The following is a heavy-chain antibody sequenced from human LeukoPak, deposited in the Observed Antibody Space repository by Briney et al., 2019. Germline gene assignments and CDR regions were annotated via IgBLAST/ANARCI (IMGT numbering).Heavy chain of an antibody. Sequence: QSGGSLRLSCAASGFTFSSYAMSWVRQAPGKGLEWVSAISGSGGSTYYADSVKGRFTISRDNSKNTLYLQMNSLRAEDTAVYYCARDRPRYSSGWYLYYWGQGTLVTVSS. J-gene: IGHJ4*02. CDR2: ISGSGGST. CDR1: GFTFSSYA. V-gene: IGHV3-23*01. CDR3: ARDRPRYSSGWYLYY. D-gene: IGHD6-19*01.